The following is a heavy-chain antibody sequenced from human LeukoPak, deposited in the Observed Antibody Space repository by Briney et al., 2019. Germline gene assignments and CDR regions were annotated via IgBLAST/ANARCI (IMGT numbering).Heavy chain of an antibody. CDR1: GFTFRNYG. D-gene: IGHD6-19*01. V-gene: IGHV3-30*03. Sequence: GGSLRLSCAASGFTFRNYGMHCVRQAPGKGLEWVAVISDDGSNKNYADSVRGRFTISRDNSKNTLYLQMDSLRAEDTAVYYCARGIVGPGTWDYFDYWGQGTQVIVSS. CDR3: ARGIVGPGTWDYFDY. CDR2: ISDDGSNK. J-gene: IGHJ4*02.